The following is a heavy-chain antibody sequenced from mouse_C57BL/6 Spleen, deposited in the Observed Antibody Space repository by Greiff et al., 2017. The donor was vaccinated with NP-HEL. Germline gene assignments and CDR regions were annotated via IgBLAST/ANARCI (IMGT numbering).Heavy chain of an antibody. D-gene: IGHD2-4*01. Sequence: VQLQQSGAELVKPGASVQISCKASGYTFTDYYINWVKQRPGQGLEWIGKIGPGSGSTYYNEKFKGKATLTADKSSSTAYMQRSSLTSEDSAVYFCARHYYDYDDYFDYWGQGTTLTVSS. CDR1: GYTFTDYY. CDR2: IGPGSGST. J-gene: IGHJ2*01. CDR3: ARHYYDYDDYFDY. V-gene: IGHV1-77*01.